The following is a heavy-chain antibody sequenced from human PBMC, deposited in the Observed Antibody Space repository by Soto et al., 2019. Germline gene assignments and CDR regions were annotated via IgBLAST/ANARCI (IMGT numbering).Heavy chain of an antibody. CDR1: GASISGFY. D-gene: IGHD1-1*01. Sequence: SETLSLTCTVSGASISGFYWSWIRKSAGKGLEWIGRIYATGTTDYNPSLKSRVMMSVDTSKKQLSLKLRSVTAADTAVYYCVRDGTKTLRDWFDPWGQGISVTVS. CDR2: IYATGTT. V-gene: IGHV4-4*07. J-gene: IGHJ5*02. CDR3: VRDGTKTLRDWFDP.